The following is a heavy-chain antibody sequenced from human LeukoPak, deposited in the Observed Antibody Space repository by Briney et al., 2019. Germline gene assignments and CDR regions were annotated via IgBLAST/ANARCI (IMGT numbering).Heavy chain of an antibody. Sequence: GGSLRLSCAASGFTFSSYEMNWVRQAPGKGLEWVSSISSSSSYIYYADSVKGRFTISRDNAKNSLYLQMNSLRAEDTAVYYCAREVQLERLGFGKEGSAFDYWGQGTLVTVSS. CDR3: AREVQLERLGFGKEGSAFDY. V-gene: IGHV3-21*01. CDR2: ISSSSSYI. J-gene: IGHJ4*02. D-gene: IGHD1-1*01. CDR1: GFTFSSYE.